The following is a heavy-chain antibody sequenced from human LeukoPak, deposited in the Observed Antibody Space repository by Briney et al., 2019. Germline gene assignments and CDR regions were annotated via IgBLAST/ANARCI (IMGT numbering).Heavy chain of an antibody. CDR2: IKSKTDGGTT. V-gene: IGHV3-15*01. Sequence: GGSLRLSCAASGFTFSNAWMSWVRQAPGKGLEWVGRIKSKTDGGTTDYAAPVKGRFTISRDDSKNTLYLQMNSLKTEDTAVYYCTPTHYYDSSGYYYYFDYWGQGTLVTVSS. D-gene: IGHD3-22*01. CDR3: TPTHYYDSSGYYYYFDY. CDR1: GFTFSNAW. J-gene: IGHJ4*02.